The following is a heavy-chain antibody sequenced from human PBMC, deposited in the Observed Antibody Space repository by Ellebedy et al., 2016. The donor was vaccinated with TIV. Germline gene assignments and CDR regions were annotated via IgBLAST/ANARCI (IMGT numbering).Heavy chain of an antibody. CDR2: IRNKANSNTT. CDR1: GFTFSDHY. Sequence: PGGSLRLSCAASGFTFSDHYMDWVRQAPGKGLEWVGRIRNKANSNTTEYSASVKGRFTISRDESTSSLFSPMNSREAKATAMYYCARVFTGPHHCDSWGLGILVTVSS. V-gene: IGHV3-72*01. D-gene: IGHD1-14*01. CDR3: ARVFTGPHHCDS. J-gene: IGHJ4*02.